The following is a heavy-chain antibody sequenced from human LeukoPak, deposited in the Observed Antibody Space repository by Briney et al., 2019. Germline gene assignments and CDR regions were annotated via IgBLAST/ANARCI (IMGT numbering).Heavy chain of an antibody. Sequence: SETLSLTCTVSGYSISSDYYWSWIRQPPGKGLEWIGYIYYSGSTYYNPSLKSRVTISVDTSKNQFSLKLSSVTAADTAVYYCARTAAIEGGYYYYYMDVWGKGTTVTVSS. V-gene: IGHV4-30-4*08. D-gene: IGHD2-2*02. CDR1: GYSISSDYY. CDR3: ARTAAIEGGYYYYYMDV. J-gene: IGHJ6*03. CDR2: IYYSGST.